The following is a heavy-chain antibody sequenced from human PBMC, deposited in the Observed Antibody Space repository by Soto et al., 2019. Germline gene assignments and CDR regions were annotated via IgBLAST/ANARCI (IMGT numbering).Heavy chain of an antibody. CDR1: GYTFTSYA. V-gene: IGHV1-3*05. Sequence: QVQLVQSGAEEKKPGASVKVSCKASGYTFTSYAMHWVRQAPGQRLEWMGWINAGNGNTKYSQKFQGRVTITRDTSASTAYMELSSLRSEDTAVYYCARDAPPNWNYVDAWFDPWGQGTLVTVSS. J-gene: IGHJ5*02. CDR2: INAGNGNT. D-gene: IGHD1-7*01. CDR3: ARDAPPNWNYVDAWFDP.